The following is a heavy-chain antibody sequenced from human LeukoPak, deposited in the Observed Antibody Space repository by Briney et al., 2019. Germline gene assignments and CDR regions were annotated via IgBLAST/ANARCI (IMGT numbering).Heavy chain of an antibody. J-gene: IGHJ4*02. CDR1: GGSVSSGSYF. CDR2: IYYNGNT. D-gene: IGHD6-13*01. V-gene: IGHV4-61*01. Sequence: SETLSLTCTVSGGSVSSGSYFWSWIRQPPGKGLEWIGFIYYNGNTNSSPSLKSRVTISVDTSKSQSSLKLTSVTAADTAVCYCARGYRSSWYQVDYWGQGTLVTVSS. CDR3: ARGYRSSWYQVDY.